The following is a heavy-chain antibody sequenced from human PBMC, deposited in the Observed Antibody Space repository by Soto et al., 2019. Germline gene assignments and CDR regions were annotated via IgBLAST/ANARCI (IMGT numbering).Heavy chain of an antibody. V-gene: IGHV1-24*01. D-gene: IGHD1-26*01. CDR3: ETEGVVGASSFDY. Sequence: CKVSGYTLSELSIHWVRQSPGKGLEWMGGFDPEDGETIYAQKFQGRVTMTEDTSTDTAYMELSSLRSEDTAVCYCETEGVVGASSFDYWGQRTLVTVSS. CDR2: FDPEDGET. J-gene: IGHJ4*02. CDR1: GYTLSELS.